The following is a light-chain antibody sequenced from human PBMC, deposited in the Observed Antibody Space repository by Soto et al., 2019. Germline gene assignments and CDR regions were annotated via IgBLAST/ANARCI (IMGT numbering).Light chain of an antibody. CDR1: QGIIDY. V-gene: IGKV1-27*01. CDR3: QMYNSAPQT. J-gene: IGKJ1*01. CDR2: AAA. Sequence: DIQMTQSPSSLSASVGDRDTITCRASQGIIDYVAWYQHKPGKPPKLLIYAAATLQSGVPSRFSGSGSVTAISLPISSLQPEDVASYYCQMYNSAPQTFGQGTKVEV.